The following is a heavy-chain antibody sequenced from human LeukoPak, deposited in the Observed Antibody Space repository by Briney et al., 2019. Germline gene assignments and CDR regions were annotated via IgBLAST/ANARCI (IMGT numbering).Heavy chain of an antibody. J-gene: IGHJ4*02. CDR1: GFILSSYW. V-gene: IGHV3-7*01. Sequence: GGSLRLSCAASGFILSSYWMSWVRQAPGKGLEWVANIKQDGSEKYYVDSVKGRFTISRDNAKNSLYLQMNSLRAEDTAVYYCARVVGYFDYWGQGTLVTVSS. CDR2: IKQDGSEK. D-gene: IGHD6-6*01. CDR3: ARVVGYFDY.